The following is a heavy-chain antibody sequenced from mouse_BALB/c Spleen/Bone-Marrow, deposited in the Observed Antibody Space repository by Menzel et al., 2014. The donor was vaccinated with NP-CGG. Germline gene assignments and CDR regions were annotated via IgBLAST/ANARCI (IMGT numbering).Heavy chain of an antibody. Sequence: VQLQQSGAELVRSGASVKLSCTASGFNIKDYYMHWVKQRPEQGLEWIGWIDPENGDTEYAPKFQGKATMTADTSSNTAYLQLSSLTSEDTAVYYCNGNNYAMDYWGQGTSVTVSS. CDR1: GFNIKDYY. J-gene: IGHJ4*01. D-gene: IGHD2-1*01. CDR2: IDPENGDT. V-gene: IGHV14-4*02. CDR3: NGNNYAMDY.